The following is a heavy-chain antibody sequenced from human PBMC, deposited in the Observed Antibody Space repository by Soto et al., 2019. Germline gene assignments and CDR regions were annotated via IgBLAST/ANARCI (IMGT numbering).Heavy chain of an antibody. Sequence: QVQLVQSGAEVKKPGSSVKVSCKASGGTFSSYAISWVRQAPGQGLEWMGGIIPIFGTANYAQKFQGRVKINEDNTKSTANMELSSMSSEDTAVYYCPTAAYRRYGMDVWGKGTTITVS. V-gene: IGHV1-69*14. CDR3: PTAAYRRYGMDV. CDR1: GGTFSSYA. D-gene: IGHD1-26*01. CDR2: IIPIFGTA. J-gene: IGHJ6*04.